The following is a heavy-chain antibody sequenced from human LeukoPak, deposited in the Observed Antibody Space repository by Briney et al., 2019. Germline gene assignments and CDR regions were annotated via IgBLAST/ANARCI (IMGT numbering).Heavy chain of an antibody. CDR2: ISYDGSNK. Sequence: GGSLRLSCTASGFTFSSYWMSWVRQAPGKGLEWVAVISYDGSNKYYADSVKGRFTISRDNSKNTLYLQMNSLRAEDTAVYYCAREGDGDYYYYYGMDVWGQGTTVTVSS. V-gene: IGHV3-30*03. J-gene: IGHJ6*02. D-gene: IGHD4-17*01. CDR1: GFTFSSYW. CDR3: AREGDGDYYYYYGMDV.